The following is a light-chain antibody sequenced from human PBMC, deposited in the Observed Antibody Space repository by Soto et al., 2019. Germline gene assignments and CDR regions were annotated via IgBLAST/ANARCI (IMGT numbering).Light chain of an antibody. CDR3: QQSYTSPYT. J-gene: IGKJ2*01. Sequence: DIQMTQSPSSLSASVGDRVTITCRASQTISTHLHWYQHKPGKALNLLIYGASSLQTGVPSRFSGSGSGTDFTLSINSLQPEDFATYYCQQSYTSPYTFGQGTELEI. CDR1: QTISTH. V-gene: IGKV1-39*01. CDR2: GAS.